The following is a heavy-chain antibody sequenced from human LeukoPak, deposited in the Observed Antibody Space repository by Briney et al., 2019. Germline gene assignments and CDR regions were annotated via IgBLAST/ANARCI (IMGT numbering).Heavy chain of an antibody. Sequence: SETLSLTCTVSGGSIRSSYYYWGWIRQPPGKGLEWIGEIYHSGSTNYNPSLKSRVTISVDKSKNQFSLKLSSVTAADTAVYYRARRNVDTVMVAFYYGMDVWGQGTTVTVSS. V-gene: IGHV4-39*07. CDR1: GGSIRSSYYY. J-gene: IGHJ6*02. CDR2: IYHSGST. D-gene: IGHD5-18*01. CDR3: ARRNVDTVMVAFYYGMDV.